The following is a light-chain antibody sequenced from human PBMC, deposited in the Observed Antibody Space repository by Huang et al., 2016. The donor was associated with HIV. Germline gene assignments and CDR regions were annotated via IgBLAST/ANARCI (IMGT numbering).Light chain of an antibody. V-gene: IGKV1-17*03. J-gene: IGKJ1*01. CDR1: QDTYNC. CDR3: LQHKNFHTPT. CDR2: GAS. Sequence: DIQMTQSPSAMSASVGDRVTITCRATQDTYNCVAWFQQKPGKAPKRLIYGASSLQTGVPSRFSGSGSGTEFTLTISSLQAEDSATYYCLQHKNFHTPTFGQGTKVEIK.